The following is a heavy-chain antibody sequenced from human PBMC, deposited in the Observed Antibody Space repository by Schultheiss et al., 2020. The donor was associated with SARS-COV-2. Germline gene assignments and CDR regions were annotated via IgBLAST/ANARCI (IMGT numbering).Heavy chain of an antibody. Sequence: SQTLSLTCSVSGDSINNYYWSWIRQSAGKGLEWIGYIYYSGSTNYNPSLKSRVTISVDTSKNQFSLKLSSVTAADTAVYYCARRVAVAETRYRRAFDIWGQGTMVTVSS. D-gene: IGHD6-19*01. CDR3: ARRVAVAETRYRRAFDI. CDR1: GDSINNYY. CDR2: IYYSGST. J-gene: IGHJ3*02. V-gene: IGHV4-59*12.